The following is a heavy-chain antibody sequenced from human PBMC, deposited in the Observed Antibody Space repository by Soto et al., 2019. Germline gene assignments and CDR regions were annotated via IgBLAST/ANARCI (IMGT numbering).Heavy chain of an antibody. V-gene: IGHV4-38-2*01. CDR3: ARAPVYDYYYYFDY. J-gene: IGHJ4*02. D-gene: IGHD2-21*02. CDR1: GYSISSDYY. Sequence: SEPLSLTCVVSGYSISSDYYWGWIRQPPGKGLEWIGSIYHSGSTYSNPSLKSRVTISVDTSKNQFSLKLSSVTAADTAVYYCARAPVYDYYYYFDYWGQGTLVPVSS. CDR2: IYHSGST.